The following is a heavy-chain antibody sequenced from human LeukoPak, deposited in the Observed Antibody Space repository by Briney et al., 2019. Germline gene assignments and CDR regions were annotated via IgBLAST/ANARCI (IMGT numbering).Heavy chain of an antibody. CDR2: IYYSGSP. J-gene: IGHJ1*01. CDR3: ARAYSYYYHSSGYYAPKYFQH. Sequence: SETLSLTCTVSGGSISSYYWSWIRQPPGKGLEWIGYIYYSGSPYYNPSLKSRLTISVDTSKNQFSLQLTSVTAADTAVYHCARAYSYYYHSSGYYAPKYFQHWGQGTLVTVSS. V-gene: IGHV4-59*12. D-gene: IGHD3-22*01. CDR1: GGSISSYY.